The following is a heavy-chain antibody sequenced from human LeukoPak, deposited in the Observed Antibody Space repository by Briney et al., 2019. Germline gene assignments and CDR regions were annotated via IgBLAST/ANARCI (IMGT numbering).Heavy chain of an antibody. Sequence: GGSLRLSCAASGFPFSLYVMTWVRQAPGKGLEWVSAINGDGGTFYADSVKGRFTISRDTSKNTLYLQMNRLRVEDTAVYSCAKRGGITIDAFDIWGQGTMVTVSS. CDR3: AKRGGITIDAFDI. CDR1: GFPFSLYV. J-gene: IGHJ3*02. D-gene: IGHD3-10*01. CDR2: INGDGGT. V-gene: IGHV3-23*01.